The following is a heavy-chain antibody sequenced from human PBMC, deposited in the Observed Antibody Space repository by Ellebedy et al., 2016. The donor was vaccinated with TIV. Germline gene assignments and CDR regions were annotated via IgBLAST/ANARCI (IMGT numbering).Heavy chain of an antibody. Sequence: SETLSLTCTVSGGSIISYYWSWIRQPPGKGLEWIGYMSSSGNTNYNPSLKSRVTISIDTSKNHFSLRLSFVTAADTAVYYCARVAYGDYWWFDPWGQGTLVTVSS. V-gene: IGHV4-59*12. CDR1: GGSIISYY. CDR2: MSSSGNT. CDR3: ARVAYGDYWWFDP. J-gene: IGHJ5*02. D-gene: IGHD4-17*01.